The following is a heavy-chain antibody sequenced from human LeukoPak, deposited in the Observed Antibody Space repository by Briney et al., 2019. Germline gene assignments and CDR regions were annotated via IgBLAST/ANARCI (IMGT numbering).Heavy chain of an antibody. CDR2: IGSSGVSI. CDR3: ARMQFYCSGGSCSRDYGMDV. V-gene: IGHV3-48*03. CDR1: GFTFSSYE. Sequence: GGSLRLSCAASGFTFSSYEMNWVRQAPGKGLEWVSYIGSSGVSIYADSVKGRFTVSRDNAKNSLYLQMSTLTGEDTAVYYCARMQFYCSGGSCSRDYGMDVWGQETTVTVSS. D-gene: IGHD2-15*01. J-gene: IGHJ6*02.